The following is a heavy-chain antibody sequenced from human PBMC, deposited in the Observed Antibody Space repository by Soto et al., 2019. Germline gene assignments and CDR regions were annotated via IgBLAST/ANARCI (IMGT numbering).Heavy chain of an antibody. D-gene: IGHD3-3*01. CDR3: ARDRRGYYDFWSGPPSGMDV. V-gene: IGHV1-46*01. Sequence: ASVKVSCKASGYTFSSYYMHWVRQTPGQGLEWMGIIDPSGGSTSYAQKFQGRVTMTRDTSTSTVYMELSSLRSEDTAVYYCARDRRGYYDFWSGPPSGMDVWGQGTTVTVSS. J-gene: IGHJ6*02. CDR2: IDPSGGST. CDR1: GYTFSSYY.